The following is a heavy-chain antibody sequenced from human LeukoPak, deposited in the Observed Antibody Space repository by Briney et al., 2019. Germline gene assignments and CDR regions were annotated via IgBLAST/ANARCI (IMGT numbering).Heavy chain of an antibody. V-gene: IGHV4-61*02. CDR2: IYTSGST. CDR3: ARYGDYGGEYDY. D-gene: IGHD4-17*01. J-gene: IGHJ4*02. CDR1: GGSISSGSYY. Sequence: SETLSLTCTVSGGSISSGSYYWSWIRQPAGKGLEWIGRIYTSGSTNYNPSLKSRVTMSVDTSKNQFSLKLSSVTAADTAVYYCARYGDYGGEYDYWGQGTLVTVSS.